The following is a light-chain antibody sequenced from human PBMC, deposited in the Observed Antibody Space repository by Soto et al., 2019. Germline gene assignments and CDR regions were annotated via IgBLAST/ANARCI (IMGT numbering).Light chain of an antibody. J-gene: IGKJ5*01. V-gene: IGKV3-20*01. CDR1: QSVTNSF. CDR2: GAS. Sequence: EIVFAQSPGTLSLSPGERATLSCRASQSVTNSFLAWYQQKPGQAPRLLIYGASRRATGIPDRFTGSGSGTDFTLTISRLEPEDFAVYYCQQYGSSPPITFGQGTRLEI. CDR3: QQYGSSPPIT.